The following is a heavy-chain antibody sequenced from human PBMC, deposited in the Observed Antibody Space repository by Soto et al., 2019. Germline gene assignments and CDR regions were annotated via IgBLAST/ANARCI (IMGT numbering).Heavy chain of an antibody. CDR3: AREAWEYYYDSSGYPWYFDL. V-gene: IGHV1-69*06. CDR2: IIPIFGTA. D-gene: IGHD3-22*01. CDR1: GGTFSSYA. J-gene: IGHJ2*01. Sequence: ASVKVSRKGSGGTFSSYAISWVRQAPGQGLEWMGGIIPIFGTANYAQKFQGRVTITADKSTSTAYMELSSLRSEDTAVYYCAREAWEYYYDSSGYPWYFDLWGRGTLVTVSS.